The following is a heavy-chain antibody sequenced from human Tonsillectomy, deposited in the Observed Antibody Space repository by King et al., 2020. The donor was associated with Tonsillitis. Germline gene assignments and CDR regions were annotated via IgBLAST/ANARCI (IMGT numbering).Heavy chain of an antibody. Sequence: VQLQQWGARLLKPSETLSLTCAVYCGSFSGYYWSWIRQPPGKGLEWIGEVNHSGSTNYNPSLRSRVTISLDTSKSQVSLKLGSVTAADTAVYYCARGPEEEQQLVGDWFDPWGQGTLVTVSS. J-gene: IGHJ5*02. CDR3: ARGPEEEQQLVGDWFDP. CDR1: CGSFSGYY. D-gene: IGHD6-13*01. CDR2: VNHSGST. V-gene: IGHV4-34*01.